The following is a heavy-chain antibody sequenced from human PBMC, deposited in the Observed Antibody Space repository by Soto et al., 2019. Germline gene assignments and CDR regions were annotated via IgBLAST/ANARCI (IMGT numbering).Heavy chain of an antibody. J-gene: IGHJ6*02. CDR2: ISYDGSNK. Sequence: HPGGSLRLSCAASGFTYSSYGMHWVRQAPGKGLEWVAVISYDGSNKYYADSVKGRFTISRDNSKKTLYLQMNSLRAEDTAVYYCAKDSTYYDFWSGYYTFGDYYYYGMDVWGQGTTVTVSS. V-gene: IGHV3-30*18. CDR3: AKDSTYYDFWSGYYTFGDYYYYGMDV. D-gene: IGHD3-3*01. CDR1: GFTYSSYG.